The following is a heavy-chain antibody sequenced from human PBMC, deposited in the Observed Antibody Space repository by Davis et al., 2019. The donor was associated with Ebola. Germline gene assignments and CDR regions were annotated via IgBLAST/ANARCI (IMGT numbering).Heavy chain of an antibody. J-gene: IGHJ2*01. Sequence: ASVKVSCKASGYSFTTYIIGWVRQAPGKGLEWMGGISIFNGKRDYAQKFQDRVTMTTDIPTNTAYMELRSLNSDDTAMYYCARAHGFYWYFDFWGRGTLVTVSP. CDR2: ISIFNGKR. V-gene: IGHV1-18*04. D-gene: IGHD4-17*01. CDR1: GYSFTTYI. CDR3: ARAHGFYWYFDF.